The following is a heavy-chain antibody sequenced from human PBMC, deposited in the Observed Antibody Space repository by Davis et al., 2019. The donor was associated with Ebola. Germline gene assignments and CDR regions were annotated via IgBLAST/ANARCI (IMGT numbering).Heavy chain of an antibody. J-gene: IGHJ3*02. V-gene: IGHV4-31*11. CDR1: GGSFSGYY. D-gene: IGHD3-16*01. CDR2: IYYSGST. Sequence: PSETLSLTCAVYGGSFSGYYWSWIRQHPGKGLEWIGYIYYSGSTYYNPSLKSRVTISVDTSKNQFSLKLSSVTAADTAVYYCASRGSRGAFDIWGQGTMVTVSS. CDR3: ASRGSRGAFDI.